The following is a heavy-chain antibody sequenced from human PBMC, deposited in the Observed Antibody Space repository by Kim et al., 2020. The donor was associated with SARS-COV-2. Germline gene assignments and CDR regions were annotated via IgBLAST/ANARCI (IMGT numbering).Heavy chain of an antibody. V-gene: IGHV3-30-3*01. Sequence: GGSLRLSCAASGFTFSSYAMHWVRQAPGKGLEWVAVISYDGSNKYYADSVKGRFTISRDNSKNTLYLQMNSLRAEDTAVYYCARDSRTRVRGQLLNNWFDPWGQGTLVTVSS. D-gene: IGHD2-2*01. J-gene: IGHJ5*02. CDR2: ISYDGSNK. CDR1: GFTFSSYA. CDR3: ARDSRTRVRGQLLNNWFDP.